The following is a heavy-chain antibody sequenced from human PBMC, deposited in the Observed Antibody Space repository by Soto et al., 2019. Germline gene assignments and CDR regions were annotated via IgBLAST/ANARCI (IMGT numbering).Heavy chain of an antibody. V-gene: IGHV3-21*01. D-gene: IGHD5-12*01. J-gene: IGHJ5*02. CDR3: ARSIRGNNWFDP. CDR1: GFTFSSFE. CDR2: ISSSSSYI. Sequence: GGSLRLSCVASGFTFSSFEMNWIRQAPGKGPEWIAVISSSSSYIYYADSVKGRFTISRDNAKNSLYLQMNSLRAEDTAVYYCARSIRGNNWFDPWGQGTLVTVSS.